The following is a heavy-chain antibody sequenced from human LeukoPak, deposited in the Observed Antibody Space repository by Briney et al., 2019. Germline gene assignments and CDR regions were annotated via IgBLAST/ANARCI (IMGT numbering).Heavy chain of an antibody. D-gene: IGHD1-1*01. CDR2: INPNRGGT. Sequence: ASVKVSCKASGGTFSSYAISWVRQAPGQGLEWMGRINPNRGGTNYAQKFQGRVTMTRDTSISTAYMELSRLRSDDTAVYYCARDPLQDYYYYMDVWGKGTTVTVS. CDR1: GGTFSSYA. V-gene: IGHV1-2*06. CDR3: ARDPLQDYYYYMDV. J-gene: IGHJ6*03.